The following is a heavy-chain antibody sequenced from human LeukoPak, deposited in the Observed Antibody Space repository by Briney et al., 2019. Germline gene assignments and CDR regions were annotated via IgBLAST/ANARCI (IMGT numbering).Heavy chain of an antibody. CDR1: GGSISGYY. Sequence: SETLSLTCTVSGGSISGYYWSWIRQPPGQGLEWIGYIFYSGSTNYNPTLKSRVTISVDTSENQFSLRLSSVTAADTAVYFCARQASWLPYFDLWGRGTLVAVCS. V-gene: IGHV4-59*08. J-gene: IGHJ2*01. D-gene: IGHD6-13*01. CDR2: IFYSGST. CDR3: ARQASWLPYFDL.